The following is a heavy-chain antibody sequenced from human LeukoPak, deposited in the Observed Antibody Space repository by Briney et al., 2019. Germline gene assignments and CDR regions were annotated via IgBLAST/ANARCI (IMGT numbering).Heavy chain of an antibody. CDR1: GGTFSSYA. Sequence: SVKVSCKASGGTFSSYAISWVRQAPGQGLEWMGRIIPILGIANYAQKFQGRVTITADKSTSTAYMELSSLRSEDTAVYYCARDPGARDYFDYWGQGTLVTVSS. V-gene: IGHV1-69*04. CDR2: IIPILGIA. D-gene: IGHD7-27*01. J-gene: IGHJ4*02. CDR3: ARDPGARDYFDY.